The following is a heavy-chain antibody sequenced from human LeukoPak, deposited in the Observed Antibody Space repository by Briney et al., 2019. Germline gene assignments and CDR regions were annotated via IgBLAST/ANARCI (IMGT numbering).Heavy chain of an antibody. V-gene: IGHV4-30-4*01. Sequence: SETLSLTCTVSGGSISSGDYYWSWIRQPPGKGLEWIGYIYYSGSTYYNPSLKSRVTISVDTSKNQFSLKLSSVTAADTAVYYCARVDRTVTTPIDCWGQGTLVTVSS. CDR1: GGSISSGDYY. J-gene: IGHJ4*02. CDR3: ARVDRTVTTPIDC. CDR2: IYYSGST. D-gene: IGHD4-17*01.